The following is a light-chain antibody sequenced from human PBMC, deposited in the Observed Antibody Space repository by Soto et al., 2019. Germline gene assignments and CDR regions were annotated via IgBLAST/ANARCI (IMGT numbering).Light chain of an antibody. Sequence: ERLMTQSRTSLSVCRGGEGTRSCRASQSVGSDLAWYQQKVGQAPRVLIYGASTRATGIPARFSGSGSGTEFMLAVCALQSQDFAYYYCVLSITWAWPLGEGTKVDIK. CDR3: VLSITWAWP. CDR2: GAS. CDR1: QSVGSD. J-gene: IGKJ1*01. V-gene: IGKV3-15*01.